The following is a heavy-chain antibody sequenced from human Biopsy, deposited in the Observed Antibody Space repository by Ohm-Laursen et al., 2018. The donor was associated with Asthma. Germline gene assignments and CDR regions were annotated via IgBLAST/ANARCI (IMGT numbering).Heavy chain of an antibody. J-gene: IGHJ6*02. CDR1: GYTFTSYY. V-gene: IGHV1-46*01. CDR3: AREVSTVDYGYYYFAMDV. CDR2: INPFGGSS. D-gene: IGHD4-17*01. Sequence: EASVKVSCKASGYTFTSYYMHWVRQAPGHGLEWMGMINPFGGSSNFAQKFQGRVTFTADESTSSAYMELSSLTSEDSAVYYCAREVSTVDYGYYYFAMDVWGQGTTVTVSS.